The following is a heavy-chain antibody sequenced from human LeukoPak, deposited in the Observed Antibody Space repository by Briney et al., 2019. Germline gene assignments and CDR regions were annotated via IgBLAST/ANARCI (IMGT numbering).Heavy chain of an antibody. D-gene: IGHD2-2*01. CDR2: ISYDGSNK. CDR3: ARGPRYCSSTSCYVNWFDP. Sequence: GRSLRLSCAASGFTFSSYAMHWVRQAPGKGLEWVPVISYDGSNKYYADSVKGRFTISRDNSKNTLYLQMNSLRAEDTAVYYCARGPRYCSSTSCYVNWFDPWGQGTLVTVSS. CDR1: GFTFSSYA. J-gene: IGHJ5*02. V-gene: IGHV3-30*04.